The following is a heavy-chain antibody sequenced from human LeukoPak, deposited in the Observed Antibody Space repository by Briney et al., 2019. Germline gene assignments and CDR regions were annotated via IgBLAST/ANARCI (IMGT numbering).Heavy chain of an antibody. CDR1: GFTFSSYA. J-gene: IGHJ4*02. D-gene: IGHD3-10*01. Sequence: GRSLRLSCAASGFTFSSYAMHWVRQAPGKGLEWVAVISYDGSNKYYADSVKGRFTISRDNSKNTLYLQMNSLRAEDTAVYYCARESGTMVRGVITPPFDYWGQGTLVTVSS. CDR2: ISYDGSNK. CDR3: ARESGTMVRGVITPPFDY. V-gene: IGHV3-30-3*01.